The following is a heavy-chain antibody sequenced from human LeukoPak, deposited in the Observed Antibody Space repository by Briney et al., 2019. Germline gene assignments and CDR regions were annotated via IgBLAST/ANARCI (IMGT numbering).Heavy chain of an antibody. Sequence: PGGSLRLPCAASGFTFSSYGMHWVRQAPGKGLEWVAVIWYDGSNKYYADSVKGRFTISRDNSKNTLYLQMNSLRAEDTAVYYCAKDLRGYSLGVDYWGQGTLVTVSS. D-gene: IGHD5-18*01. CDR2: IWYDGSNK. CDR1: GFTFSSYG. V-gene: IGHV3-33*06. CDR3: AKDLRGYSLGVDY. J-gene: IGHJ4*02.